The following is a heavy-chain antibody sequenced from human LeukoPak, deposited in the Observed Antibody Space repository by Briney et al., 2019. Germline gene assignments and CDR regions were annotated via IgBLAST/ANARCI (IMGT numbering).Heavy chain of an antibody. D-gene: IGHD5-18*01. J-gene: IGHJ6*03. V-gene: IGHV4-34*01. CDR1: GGSFSGYY. Sequence: SETLSLTCAVYGGSFSGYYWSWIRQPPGKGLEWIGEINHSGSTNYNPSLKSRVTISVDTSKNQFSLRLTSVTAADTAVYYCARTTEGGYTYGYFYYYYMDVWGKGTTVTISS. CDR2: INHSGST. CDR3: ARTTEGGYTYGYFYYYYMDV.